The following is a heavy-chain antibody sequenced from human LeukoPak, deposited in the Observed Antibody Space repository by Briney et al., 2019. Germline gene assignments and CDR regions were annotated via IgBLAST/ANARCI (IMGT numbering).Heavy chain of an antibody. Sequence: PGGSLRLSCAASGFTFSNNWMHWVRQAPGKGLVWVSRINSDGRTTTYEECMKGRVTISRDNAKNTLHLQMKSVRAEDTAAYYCAIDRSLYYYDSSGYYYYYYYYMDVWGKGTTVTVSS. CDR2: INSDGRTT. CDR1: GFTFSNNW. D-gene: IGHD3-22*01. CDR3: AIDRSLYYYDSSGYYYYYYYYMDV. J-gene: IGHJ6*03. V-gene: IGHV3-74*01.